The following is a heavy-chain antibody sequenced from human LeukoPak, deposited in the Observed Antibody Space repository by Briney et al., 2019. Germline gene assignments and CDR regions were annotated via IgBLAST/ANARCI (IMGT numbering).Heavy chain of an antibody. Sequence: SGGSLRLSCAASRFTFSSYAMSWVRQAPGRGLEWVSTIGGTGDKTYYADSVKGRFTISRDNSMDTLYLQMNSLKAEDTAVYYCAKDPVVYHGGSGWHYFDYWSQGTLVTVSS. V-gene: IGHV3-23*01. CDR1: RFTFSSYA. CDR3: AKDPVVYHGGSGWHYFDY. D-gene: IGHD6-19*01. J-gene: IGHJ4*02. CDR2: IGGTGDKT.